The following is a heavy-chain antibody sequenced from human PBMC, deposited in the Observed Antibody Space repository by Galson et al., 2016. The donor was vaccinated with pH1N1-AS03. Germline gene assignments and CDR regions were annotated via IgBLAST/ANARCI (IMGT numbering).Heavy chain of an antibody. J-gene: IGHJ3*02. CDR2: IILVFGTT. D-gene: IGHD3-10*01. CDR3: AGYHGVGNGAFDI. Sequence: SVKVSCKASGGTFNNFAISWVRQAPGQGLEWLGRIILVFGTTNYAQTFQGRVMITADESTSTAYIELSSLRFDDTAVYYCAGYHGVGNGAFDIWGRGTLVTVTS. CDR1: GGTFNNFA. V-gene: IGHV1-69*13.